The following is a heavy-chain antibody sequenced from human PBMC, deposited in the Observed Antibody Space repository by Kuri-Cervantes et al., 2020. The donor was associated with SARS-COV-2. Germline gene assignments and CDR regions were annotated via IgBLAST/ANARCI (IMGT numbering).Heavy chain of an antibody. CDR1: GFTFGSYS. J-gene: IGHJ6*03. Sequence: GESLKISCAASGFTFGSYSMNWVRQAPGKGLEWVSSISSSSSYIYYADSVKGRSTISRDNAKNSLYLQMNSLRAEDTAVYYCARVHKAGATYNYYYMDVWGKGTTVTVSS. V-gene: IGHV3-21*01. CDR3: ARVHKAGATYNYYYMDV. D-gene: IGHD1-26*01. CDR2: ISSSSSYI.